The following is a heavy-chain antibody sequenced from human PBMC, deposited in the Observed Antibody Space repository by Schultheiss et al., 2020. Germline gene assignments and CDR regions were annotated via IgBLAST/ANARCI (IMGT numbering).Heavy chain of an antibody. J-gene: IGHJ4*02. CDR1: GYSFTSYW. V-gene: IGHV5-51*01. D-gene: IGHD5-18*01. CDR3: ARHGDTAIYPDY. Sequence: GGSLRLSCKGSGYSFTSYWIGWVRQMPGKGLEWMGIIYPGDSHTRYSPSFQGQVTMSADRSINTAYLQWSSLKASDTAMYYCARHGDTAIYPDYWGQGTLVTVSS. CDR2: IYPGDSHT.